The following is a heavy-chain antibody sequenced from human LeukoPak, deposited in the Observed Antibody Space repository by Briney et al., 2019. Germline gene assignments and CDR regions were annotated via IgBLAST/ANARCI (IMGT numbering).Heavy chain of an antibody. V-gene: IGHV4-4*07. D-gene: IGHD3-10*01. J-gene: IGHJ6*03. CDR2: IYTSGST. CDR1: GGSISSYY. CDR3: ARRGPFYGSGSYRQGLDYYYYMDV. Sequence: SETLSLTCTVSGGSISSYYWSWIRQPAGKGLEWIGRIYTSGSTTYNPSRKSRVTMSVDTSKNQFSLKLSSVTAADTAVYYCARRGPFYGSGSYRQGLDYYYYMDVWGKGTTVTISS.